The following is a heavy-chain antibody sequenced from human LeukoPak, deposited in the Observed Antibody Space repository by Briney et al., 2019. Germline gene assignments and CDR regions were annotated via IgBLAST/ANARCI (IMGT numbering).Heavy chain of an antibody. CDR3: AREGYGDYSNWFDP. D-gene: IGHD4-17*01. V-gene: IGHV4-30-4*08. CDR1: GGSISSGGYY. CDR2: IYYSGST. Sequence: SETLSLTCTVSGGSISSGGYYWSWIRQHPGKGLEWIGYIYYSGSTYYNPSLKSRVTISVDTSKNQFSLKLSSVTAADTAVYYCAREGYGDYSNWFDPWGQGTLVTVSS. J-gene: IGHJ5*02.